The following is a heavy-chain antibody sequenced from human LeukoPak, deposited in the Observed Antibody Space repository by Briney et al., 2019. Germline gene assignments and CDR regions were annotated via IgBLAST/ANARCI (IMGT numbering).Heavy chain of an antibody. J-gene: IGHJ5*02. V-gene: IGHV3-48*03. Sequence: PGGSLRLSCAASGFTFSRSSMNWVRQAPGKGPEWISYITTTGNIMYYSNAVKGRFTISRDNTKNSLFLQMNSLRAEDSAVYYCARNHPSDSSGYSGLDSWGQGTLVTVSS. CDR1: GFTFSRSS. CDR3: ARNHPSDSSGYSGLDS. CDR2: ITTTGNIM. D-gene: IGHD3-22*01.